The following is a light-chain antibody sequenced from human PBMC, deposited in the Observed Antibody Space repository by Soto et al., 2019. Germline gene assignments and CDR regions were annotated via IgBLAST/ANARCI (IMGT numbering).Light chain of an antibody. Sequence: VVDRVSITCRASQSLSSWLAWYRQKPGKAPKLLIYDASSLESGVPSRFSGSGSGTEFTLTISSLQPDDFATYDCQQYNSYSFGQGTMV. J-gene: IGKJ1*01. V-gene: IGKV1-5*01. CDR3: QQYNSYS. CDR1: QSLSSW. CDR2: DAS.